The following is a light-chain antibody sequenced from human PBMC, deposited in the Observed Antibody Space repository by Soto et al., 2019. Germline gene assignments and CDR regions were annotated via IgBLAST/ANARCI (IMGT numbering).Light chain of an antibody. Sequence: DIQLTQSPSFLSASVGDRVTVTCRASQDINNYFAWYQQRPGKAPKLLIYAASTLQSGVPSRFSGSGSGTEFTLTISSLQPEDFATYFCQQLNSYPRTFGQGTKVEIK. CDR1: QDINNY. CDR3: QQLNSYPRT. J-gene: IGKJ1*01. V-gene: IGKV1-9*01. CDR2: AAS.